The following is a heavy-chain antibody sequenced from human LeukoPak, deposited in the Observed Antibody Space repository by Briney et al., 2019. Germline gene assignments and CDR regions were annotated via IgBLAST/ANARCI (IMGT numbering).Heavy chain of an antibody. D-gene: IGHD3-10*01. J-gene: IGHJ4*02. CDR3: ARDSSYGSGSYPDY. Sequence: ASVKVSCKASGYTFTGYYMHWVRQAPGQGLEWMGWIDPNSGGTNYAQKLQGRVTMTTDTSTSTAYMELRSLRSDDTAVYYCARDSSYGSGSYPDYWGQGTLVTVSS. CDR2: IDPNSGGT. CDR1: GYTFTGYY. V-gene: IGHV1-2*02.